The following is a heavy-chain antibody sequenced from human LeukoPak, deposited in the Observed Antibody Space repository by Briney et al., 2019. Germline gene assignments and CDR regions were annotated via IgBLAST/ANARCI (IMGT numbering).Heavy chain of an antibody. CDR2: ISGSGDNT. Sequence: GGSLRLSCAASGFTFSSYAMSWVRQAPGKGLEWVSGISGSGDNTYYADSVKGRFTISRDNAKNSLSLQMNSLRAEDTALYYCARGNAMGVWGQGTTVTASS. CDR3: ARGNAMGV. CDR1: GFTFSSYA. V-gene: IGHV3-23*01. J-gene: IGHJ6*02.